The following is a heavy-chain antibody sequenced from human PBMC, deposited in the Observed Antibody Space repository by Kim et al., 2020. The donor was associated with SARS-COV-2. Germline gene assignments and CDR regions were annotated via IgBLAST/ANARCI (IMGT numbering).Heavy chain of an antibody. D-gene: IGHD3-3*01. Sequence: YYNPPLKRRFTMSVDTSKNQFSLKLSSVTAADTAVYYCARDDSGAYYFDYWGQGTLVTVSS. J-gene: IGHJ4*02. CDR3: ARDDSGAYYFDY. V-gene: IGHV4-39*02.